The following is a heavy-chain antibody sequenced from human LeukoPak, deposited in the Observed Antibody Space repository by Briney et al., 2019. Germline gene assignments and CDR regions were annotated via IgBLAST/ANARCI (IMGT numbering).Heavy chain of an antibody. CDR3: ARSPEYSSSSDY. D-gene: IGHD6-6*01. Sequence: PGGSLRLSCAAFGFTFSSYAMHWVRQAPGKGLEWVAVISYDGSNKYYADSVKGRFTISRDNSKNTLYLQMNSLRAEDTAVYYCARSPEYSSSSDYWGQGTLVTVSS. CDR2: ISYDGSNK. CDR1: GFTFSSYA. V-gene: IGHV3-30-3*01. J-gene: IGHJ4*02.